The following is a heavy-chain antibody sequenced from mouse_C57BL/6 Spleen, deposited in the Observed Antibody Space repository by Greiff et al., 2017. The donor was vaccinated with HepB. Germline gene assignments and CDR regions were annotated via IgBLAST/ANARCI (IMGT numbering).Heavy chain of an antibody. CDR1: GYTFTSYW. CDR3: AREGLRRYFDG. J-gene: IGHJ1*03. CDR2: IHPNSGST. V-gene: IGHV1-64*01. Sequence: QVQLQQPGAELVKPGASVKLSCKASGYTFTSYWMHWVKQRPGQGLEWIGMIHPNSGSTNYNEKFKSKATLTVDKSSSTAYMQLSSLTSEDSSVYYRAREGLRRYFDGWGTGTTVTVSS. D-gene: IGHD2-2*01.